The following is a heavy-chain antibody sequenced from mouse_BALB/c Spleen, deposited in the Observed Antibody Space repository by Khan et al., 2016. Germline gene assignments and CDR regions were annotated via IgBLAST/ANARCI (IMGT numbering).Heavy chain of an antibody. CDR2: INPDSSTI. J-gene: IGHJ3*01. V-gene: IGHV4-1*02. CDR1: GFDFSRYW. CDR3: TRPAFGYYCAWFVY. D-gene: IGHD2-3*01. Sequence: EVKLLESGGGLVQPGGSLKLSCAASGFDFSRYWMSWVRQAPGKGLEWIGEINPDSSTINYTPSLKDKFIISRDNAKNTLYLQMSKVRSEDTALSSCTRPAFGYYCAWFVYWVQGTLFTVSA.